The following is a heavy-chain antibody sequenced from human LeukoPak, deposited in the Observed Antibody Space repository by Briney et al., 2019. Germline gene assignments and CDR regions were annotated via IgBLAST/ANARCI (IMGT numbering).Heavy chain of an antibody. D-gene: IGHD2-2*01. J-gene: IGHJ6*02. CDR2: INPNSGGT. CDR3: ARGPVVVPATYYYYGMDV. CDR1: GYTFTGYY. Sequence: ASVKVSCKASGYTFTGYYMHWVRQAPGQGLEWMGWINPNSGGTNYAQKFQGWVTMTRDTSISTAYMELSRLRSDDTAVYYCARGPVVVPATYYYYGMDVWGQGTTVTVSS. V-gene: IGHV1-2*04.